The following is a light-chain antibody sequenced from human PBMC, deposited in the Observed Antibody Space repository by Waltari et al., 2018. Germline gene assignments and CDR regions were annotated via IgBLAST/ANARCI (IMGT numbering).Light chain of an antibody. CDR1: SSTIGSNT. J-gene: IGLJ2*01. V-gene: IGLV1-44*01. Sequence: QSVLTQPPSASGAPGQRVTISCSGTSSTIGSNTVQWYQQLPGTAPKLLIDVNSGRAAGVPDRFSGSKSGTSASLAISGLQSEDEGDYFCAAWDDNVYGLLFGAGTKLTVL. CDR3: AAWDDNVYGLL. CDR2: VNS.